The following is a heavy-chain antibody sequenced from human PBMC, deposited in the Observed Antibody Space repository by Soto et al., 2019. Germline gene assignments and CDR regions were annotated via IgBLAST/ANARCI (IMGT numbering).Heavy chain of an antibody. CDR3: ARDRWFDP. J-gene: IGHJ5*02. V-gene: IGHV4-59*01. CDR1: GGSLSTYY. CDR2: IDYSGST. Sequence: PSETLSLTCSVSGGSLSTYYWSWIRQPPEKGLEWIGNIDYSGSTNYNPSLKSRVTISVDTSKNQFSLKLNSVTAADTAVYYCARDRWFDPWGQGILVTVSS.